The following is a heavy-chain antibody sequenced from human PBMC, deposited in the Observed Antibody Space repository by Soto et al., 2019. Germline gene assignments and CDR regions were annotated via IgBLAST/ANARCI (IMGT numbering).Heavy chain of an antibody. CDR1: GFTFSSYA. J-gene: IGHJ4*02. V-gene: IGHV3-23*01. CDR2: IRGSGGST. Sequence: EVQLLESGGDLVQPGGSLRLSCAASGFTFSSYAMTWVRQAPGKWPEWVSAIRGSGGSTFYANAVTGGFTISRDNAKTTLYLQMNRLRAEDTAIYYCAKARGIAVVGTRVDYWGQGTLVTVSS. D-gene: IGHD6-19*01. CDR3: AKARGIAVVGTRVDY.